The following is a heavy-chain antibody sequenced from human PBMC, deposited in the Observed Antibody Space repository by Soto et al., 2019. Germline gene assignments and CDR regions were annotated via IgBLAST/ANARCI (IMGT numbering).Heavy chain of an antibody. CDR1: GFTFDDYA. V-gene: IGHV3-9*01. CDR2: ISWNSGSI. Sequence: EVQLVESGGGLVQPGRSLRLSCAASGFTFDDYAMHWVRQAPGKGLEWVSGISWNSGSIGYADSVKGRFTISRDNAKNSLYLQMNSLRAEDTALYYFAKDSPYYYGSGTIDYWGQGTLVTVSS. D-gene: IGHD3-10*01. CDR3: AKDSPYYYGSGTIDY. J-gene: IGHJ4*02.